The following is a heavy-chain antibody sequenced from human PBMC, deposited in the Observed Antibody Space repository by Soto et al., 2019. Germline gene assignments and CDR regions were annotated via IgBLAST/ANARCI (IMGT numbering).Heavy chain of an antibody. D-gene: IGHD3-3*01. CDR1: GLSLTTSGVG. V-gene: IGHV2-5*02. J-gene: IGHJ4*02. CDR2: IYWDDDK. CDR3: AHRVLRTVFGLVTTTAIYFDF. Sequence: QITLNESGPTQVKPRQTLTLTCTFSGLSLTTSGVGVGWIRQSPGKAPEWLALIYWDDDKRYSPSLKSRLTITKDTSKNQVVLTMADLDPADTATYYCAHRVLRTVFGLVTTTAIYFDFWGQGTPVAVS.